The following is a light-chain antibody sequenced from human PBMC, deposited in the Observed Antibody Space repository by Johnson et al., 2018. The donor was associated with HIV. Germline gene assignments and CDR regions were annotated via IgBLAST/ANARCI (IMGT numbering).Light chain of an antibody. CDR3: GTWDSSLSAGYV. CDR1: SSNIGNNY. CDR2: ENN. V-gene: IGLV1-51*02. Sequence: QSMLTQPPSVSAAPGQKVTICCSGSSSNIGNNYVSWYQQLPGTAPKLLIYENNKRPSGIPDRFSGSKSGTSATLGITGLQTGDEADYYCGTWDSSLSAGYVFGTGTKVTGL. J-gene: IGLJ1*01.